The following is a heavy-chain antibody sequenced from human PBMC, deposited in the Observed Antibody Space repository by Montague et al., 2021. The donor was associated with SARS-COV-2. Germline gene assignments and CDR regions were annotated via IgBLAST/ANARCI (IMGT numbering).Heavy chain of an antibody. V-gene: IGHV4-4*07. CDR2: IYTSGST. CDR1: GGSISSSS. CDR3: VRDQGRSNWNYPDY. Sequence: SETLSLTCTVSGGSISSSSWSWFRQSAGKGLELIGRIYTSGSTSYNPSLKSRVTMSIDTSKNQFSLRLNSVTAADTAVSYCVRDQGRSNWNYPDYWGQGTLVTVSS. J-gene: IGHJ4*02. D-gene: IGHD1-20*01.